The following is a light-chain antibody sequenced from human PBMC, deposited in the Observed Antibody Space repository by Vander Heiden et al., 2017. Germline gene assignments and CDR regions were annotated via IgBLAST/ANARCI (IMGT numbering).Light chain of an antibody. CDR1: QGISRY. J-gene: IGKJ4*01. CDR2: AAS. CDR3: QQLNSYLLT. V-gene: IGKV1-9*01. Sequence: DIQLTQSPSFLSASVVDSVTLTCRASQGISRYLAWYQQKPGKAPKLLIYAASTWQSGGPSRFSGSGSGTEFTLTISSRQPEDVATYYCQQLNSYLLTFGGGTKVEIK.